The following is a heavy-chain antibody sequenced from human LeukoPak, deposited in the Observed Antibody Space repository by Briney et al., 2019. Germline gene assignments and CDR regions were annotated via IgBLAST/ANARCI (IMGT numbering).Heavy chain of an antibody. V-gene: IGHV3-53*01. CDR1: GFTVSSNY. CDR3: ARALALGYCSSTSCLGYMDV. Sequence: PGKSLRLSCAASGFTVSSNYMSWVRQAPGKGLEWVSVIYSGGSTYYADSVKGRFTISRDNSKNTLYLQMNSLRAEDTAVYYCARALALGYCSSTSCLGYMDVWGKGTTVTVSS. CDR2: IYSGGST. J-gene: IGHJ6*03. D-gene: IGHD2-2*01.